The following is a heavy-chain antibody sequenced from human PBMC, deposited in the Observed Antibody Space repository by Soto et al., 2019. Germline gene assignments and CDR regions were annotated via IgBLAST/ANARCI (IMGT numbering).Heavy chain of an antibody. Sequence: QVQLQESGPGLVKPSQTLSLTCTVSGGSISSGGYYWSWIRQHPGKVLEWIGYIYYSGSTYYNPSLKSRVTISVDTSKNQFSLKLSSVTAADTAVYYCASQAREVTTPGWFVPWGQGTLVTVSS. V-gene: IGHV4-31*03. CDR1: GGSISSGGYY. J-gene: IGHJ5*02. D-gene: IGHD4-17*01. CDR3: ASQAREVTTPGWFVP. CDR2: IYYSGST.